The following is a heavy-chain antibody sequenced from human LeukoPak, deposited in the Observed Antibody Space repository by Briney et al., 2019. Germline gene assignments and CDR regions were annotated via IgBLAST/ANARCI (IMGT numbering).Heavy chain of an antibody. CDR1: GFTFSDYY. CDR3: TRGGRGRAWDSFDY. V-gene: IGHV3-11*06. Sequence: PGGSLRLSCAASGFTFSDYYMSWIRQAPGKGLECISYISSGSSYTNYADSVKGRFTISRDNAKNSLYLQMNSLRAEDTAVYYCTRGGRGRAWDSFDYWGQGTLVTVSS. CDR2: ISSGSSYT. D-gene: IGHD1-26*01. J-gene: IGHJ4*02.